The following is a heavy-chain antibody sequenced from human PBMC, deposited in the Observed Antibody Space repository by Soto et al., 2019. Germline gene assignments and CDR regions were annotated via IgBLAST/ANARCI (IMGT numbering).Heavy chain of an antibody. J-gene: IGHJ4*01. V-gene: IGHV3-30-3*01. CDR2: ISYDGSNK. CDR1: GYTLSTYA. CDR3: ARRDNFDY. Sequence: VGSPRLSCAASGYTLSTYAMHWVRQAPGKGLEWVAVISYDGSNKYYAESVKGRFTISRDNSKNTLYLQMNSLRAEDTAVYYCARRDNFDYWGHGTLV.